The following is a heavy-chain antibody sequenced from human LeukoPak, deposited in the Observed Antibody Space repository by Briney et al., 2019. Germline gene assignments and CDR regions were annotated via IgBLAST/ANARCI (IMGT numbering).Heavy chain of an antibody. J-gene: IGHJ5*02. D-gene: IGHD2-2*01. CDR3: ARVGAQIVVVPAAKVWWFDP. CDR1: GGSFSGYY. CDR2: INHSEST. V-gene: IGHV4-34*01. Sequence: SETLSLTCAVYGGSFSGYYWSWIRQPPGKGLEWIGEINHSESTNYNPSLKSRVTISVDTSKNQFSLKLSSVTAADTAVYYCARVGAQIVVVPAAKVWWFDPWGQGTLVTVSS.